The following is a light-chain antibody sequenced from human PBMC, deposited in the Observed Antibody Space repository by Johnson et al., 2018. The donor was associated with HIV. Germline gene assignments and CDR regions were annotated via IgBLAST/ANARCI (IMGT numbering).Light chain of an antibody. CDR2: DND. J-gene: IGLJ1*01. Sequence: QSVLTQPPSVSAAPGQKVTISCSGNSSNIGNNYISWYQQLPGTAPKLLIYDNDKRPLGIPDLFSGSKSGTSATLGITGLQTGDEADYYCGTWDNSLIPVYVFGTATRVAVL. CDR1: SSNIGNNY. V-gene: IGLV1-51*01. CDR3: GTWDNSLIPVYV.